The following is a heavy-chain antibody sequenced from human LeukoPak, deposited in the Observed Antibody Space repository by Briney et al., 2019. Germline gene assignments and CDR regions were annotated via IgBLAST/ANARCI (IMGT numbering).Heavy chain of an antibody. CDR3: ARPTYYYDSSGYYDRNWFDP. D-gene: IGHD3-22*01. CDR1: GGSISSYD. V-gene: IGHV4-59*04. J-gene: IGHJ5*02. Sequence: TSETLSLTCTVSGGSISSYDWSWIRQPPGKGLEWVGYIYYSGSTYYNPSLKSRVTISVDTSKNQFSLKLSSVTAADTAVYYCARPTYYYDSSGYYDRNWFDPWGQGPLVTVSS. CDR2: IYYSGST.